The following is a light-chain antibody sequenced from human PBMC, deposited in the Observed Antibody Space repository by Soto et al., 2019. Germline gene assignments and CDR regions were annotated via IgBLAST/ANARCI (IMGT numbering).Light chain of an antibody. CDR1: QSISSY. CDR2: AAS. J-gene: IGKJ2*01. Sequence: DIQMTQSPSSLSASVGDRVTITCRASQSISSYLNWYHQRPGKAPKLLIYAASSLQSGVPSRFSGTGSGTDFTLTISSLQPEDFASYYCQQTYSSPQTFGQGTKLEIK. CDR3: QQTYSSPQT. V-gene: IGKV1-39*01.